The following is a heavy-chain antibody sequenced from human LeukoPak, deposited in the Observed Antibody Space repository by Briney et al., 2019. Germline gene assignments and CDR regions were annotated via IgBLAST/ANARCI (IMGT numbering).Heavy chain of an antibody. Sequence: GGSLGLFCAASGFTIINFGMRWVRQATGKGLEWGSAITCGGENTYYTDSVTGRFTSYRDNSNNNLYLQMESMGAEDTAVYYCAKELVSYYDILTDHQGVFDYWGQGTLVTVSS. V-gene: IGHV3-23*01. J-gene: IGHJ4*02. CDR3: AKELVSYYDILTDHQGVFDY. D-gene: IGHD3-9*01. CDR2: ITCGGENT. CDR1: GFTIINFG.